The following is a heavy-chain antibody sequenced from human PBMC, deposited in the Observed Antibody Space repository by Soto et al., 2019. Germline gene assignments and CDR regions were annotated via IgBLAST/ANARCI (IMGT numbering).Heavy chain of an antibody. CDR3: AREYTETVAGPTPYYFDF. D-gene: IGHD6-19*01. V-gene: IGHV4-4*07. CDR1: GDSISTYH. CDR2: IYTSGDT. Sequence: QVQLQESGPGLVRPSETLSLTCSVSGDSISTYHWSWIRQPAGKGLEWIGRIYTSGDTNYNPSLKSRIPMSLATSMTQLSLKLSSVTAADTAVYYCAREYTETVAGPTPYYFDFWGQGTLVTVSS. J-gene: IGHJ4*02.